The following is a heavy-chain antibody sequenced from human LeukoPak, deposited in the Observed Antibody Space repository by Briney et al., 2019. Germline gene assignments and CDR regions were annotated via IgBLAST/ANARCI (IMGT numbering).Heavy chain of an antibody. CDR1: GGSISSSSYY. J-gene: IGHJ3*02. CDR3: AREHDIGSSWYKGEAFDI. D-gene: IGHD6-13*01. Sequence: KASETLSLTCTVSGGSISSSSYYWGWIRQPPGKGLEWIGSIYYSGSTYYNPSLKSRVTISVDTSKNQFSLKLSSVTAADTAVYYCAREHDIGSSWYKGEAFDIWGQGTMVTVSS. CDR2: IYYSGST. V-gene: IGHV4-39*07.